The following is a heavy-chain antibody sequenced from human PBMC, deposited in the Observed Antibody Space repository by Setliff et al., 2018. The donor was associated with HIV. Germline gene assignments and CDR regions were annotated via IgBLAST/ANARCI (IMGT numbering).Heavy chain of an antibody. V-gene: IGHV4-39*01. J-gene: IGHJ4*02. CDR3: AKDYDYGGHFDS. Sequence: SETLSLTCTVSGGSISSTSYYWGWIRQPPGKGLEWIGHVYYSGGTDYHPSLKGRFTISRDNAQNSLFLQIHNVRVEDTAVYYCAKDYDYGGHFDSWGQGTLVTVSS. CDR1: GGSISSTSYY. CDR2: VYYSGGT. D-gene: IGHD4-17*01.